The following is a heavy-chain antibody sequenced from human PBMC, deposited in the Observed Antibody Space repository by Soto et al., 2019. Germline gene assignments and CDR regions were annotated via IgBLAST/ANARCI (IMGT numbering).Heavy chain of an antibody. Sequence: QVQLVQSGAEVKKPGASVKVSCKATGYMFTRYGITWVRQAPGQGLEWMGWISLNNGKTNYAKKFQGRVTMTTDTTTNTADMEWRSLRSDDTAIYYCARHTDDVHYIWGSDYEGMDVWGQGSTVTVSS. CDR1: GYMFTRYG. CDR2: ISLNNGKT. J-gene: IGHJ6*02. CDR3: ARHTDDVHYIWGSDYEGMDV. D-gene: IGHD3-16*01. V-gene: IGHV1-18*01.